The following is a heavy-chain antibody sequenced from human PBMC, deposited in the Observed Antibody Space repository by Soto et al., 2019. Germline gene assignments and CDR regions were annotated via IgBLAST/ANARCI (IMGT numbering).Heavy chain of an antibody. J-gene: IGHJ6*03. CDR3: ARARRELVRRNYYYYYMDV. CDR1: GYSFTSYW. Sequence: GESLKISCKGSGYSFTSYWIGWVRQMPGKGLEWMGIIYPGDSDTRYSPSFQGQVTISADKSIGTAYLQWSSLKASDTAMYYCARARRELVRRNYYYYYMDVWGKGTTVTVSS. CDR2: IYPGDSDT. V-gene: IGHV5-51*01. D-gene: IGHD6-6*01.